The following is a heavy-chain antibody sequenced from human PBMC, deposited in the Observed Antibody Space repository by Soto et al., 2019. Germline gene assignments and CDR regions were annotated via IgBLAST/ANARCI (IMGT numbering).Heavy chain of an antibody. V-gene: IGHV3-7*01. CDR3: ARDRSSGWYQH. CDR2: IKQDGSEK. CDR1: GFTFSSYW. J-gene: IGHJ1*01. D-gene: IGHD6-19*01. Sequence: EVQLVESGGGLVQPGGSLRLSCAASGFTFSSYWRSWVRQAPGKGLEWVANIKQDGSEKYYVDSVKGRFTISRDNAKNSLYLQMNSLRAEDTAVYYCARDRSSGWYQHWGQGTLVTVSS.